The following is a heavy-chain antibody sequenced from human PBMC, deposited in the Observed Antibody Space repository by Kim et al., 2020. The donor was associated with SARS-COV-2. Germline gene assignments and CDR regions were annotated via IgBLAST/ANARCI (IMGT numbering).Heavy chain of an antibody. CDR2: YYSGST. CDR3: ASGLDY. V-gene: IGHV4-59*08. J-gene: IGHJ4*02. Sequence: YYSGSTNTNPPLKSRVTMSVDASNNQFSLRLSSVTAADTAVYYCASGLDYWGQGTLVTVSS.